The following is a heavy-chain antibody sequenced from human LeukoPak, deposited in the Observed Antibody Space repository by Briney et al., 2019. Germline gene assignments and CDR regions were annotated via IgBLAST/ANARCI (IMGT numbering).Heavy chain of an antibody. CDR3: AKVATIFGVDNFDY. CDR2: LRHDGINK. J-gene: IGHJ4*02. CDR1: GFTFTNYA. Sequence: PGGSLRLSCAASGFTFTNYAMFWFRQAPGKGLEWVAFLRHDGINKYYADSVKGRFTISRDNSKNTLYLQVNSLRAEDTAVYYCAKVATIFGVDNFDYWGQGTLVTVPS. D-gene: IGHD3-3*01. V-gene: IGHV3-30*02.